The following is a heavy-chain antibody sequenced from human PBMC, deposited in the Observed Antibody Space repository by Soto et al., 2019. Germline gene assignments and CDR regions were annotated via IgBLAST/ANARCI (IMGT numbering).Heavy chain of an antibody. CDR1: GFTFSSYA. D-gene: IGHD3-10*01. V-gene: IGHV3-64*01. J-gene: IGHJ3*02. CDR2: ISSNGGST. CDR3: ARVGRFTMVRGVMGAFDI. Sequence: GGSLRLSCAASGFTFSSYAMHWVRQAPGKGLEYVSAISSNGGSTYYANSVKGRFTISRDNSKNTLYLQMGSLRAEDMAVYYCARVGRFTMVRGVMGAFDIWGQGTMVTVSS.